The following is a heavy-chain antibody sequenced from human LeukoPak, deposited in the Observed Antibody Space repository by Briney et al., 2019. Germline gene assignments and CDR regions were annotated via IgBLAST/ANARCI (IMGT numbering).Heavy chain of an antibody. CDR1: GFTFSSYA. CDR3: AKVLKTGTRLPWGYGMDG. J-gene: IGHJ6*02. Sequence: GGSLRLYCAASGFTFSSYAINWVRQAPGKGLEWVSLIRGGDDTTFYADSVRGRFTISRDNSKNSLYLQMNSLRAEDTAVSYCAKVLKTGTRLPWGYGMDGWGQGTTVTVSS. V-gene: IGHV3-23*01. CDR2: IRGGDDTT. D-gene: IGHD1-7*01.